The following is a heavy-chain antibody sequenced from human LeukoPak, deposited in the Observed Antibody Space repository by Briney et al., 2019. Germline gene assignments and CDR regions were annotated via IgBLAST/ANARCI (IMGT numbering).Heavy chain of an antibody. J-gene: IGHJ4*02. CDR2: ISGSGTRT. V-gene: IGHV3-23*01. D-gene: IGHD6-13*01. Sequence: HPGGSLRLPCAASGFTFSSYAMSGARQSPGKGREGGSGISGSGTRTCYADSVKGRFTISRDNSKNTLYLQMNSLRAEDPALYYCVKSSIGSSIWLLDYRGQRTLVTVSS. CDR1: GFTFSSYA. CDR3: VKSSIGSSIWLLDY.